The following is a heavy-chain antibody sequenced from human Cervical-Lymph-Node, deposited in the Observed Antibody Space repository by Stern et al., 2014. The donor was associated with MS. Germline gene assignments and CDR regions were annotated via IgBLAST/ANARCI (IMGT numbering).Heavy chain of an antibody. V-gene: IGHV4-39*01. CDR3: AKHACTGAACPFDL. CDR2: GYYSGAT. D-gene: IGHD2-8*02. CDR1: GDSISSYTHY. Sequence: QLQLQESGPGLVKPSETLSLTCAVSGDSISSYTHYWAWIRQPPGKGLEWIGSGYYSGATYYNPSLKSPVTISVDTFKNHFSVGLNSVTAADTAVYYCAKHACTGAACPFDLWGQGTLVTVSS. J-gene: IGHJ4*02.